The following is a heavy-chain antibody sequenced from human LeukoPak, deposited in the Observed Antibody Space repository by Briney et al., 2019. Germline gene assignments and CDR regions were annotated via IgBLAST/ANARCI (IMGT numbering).Heavy chain of an antibody. D-gene: IGHD5-18*01. CDR3: AKDLVDTAMPHDAFDI. CDR1: GYTFTSYY. V-gene: IGHV1-46*01. J-gene: IGHJ3*02. Sequence: ASVKVSCKASGYTFTSYYMHWVRQAPGQGLEWMGIINPSGGSTSYAQKFPGRVTMTRDTSTSTVYMELSSLRSEDTAVYYCAKDLVDTAMPHDAFDIWGQGTMVTVSS. CDR2: INPSGGST.